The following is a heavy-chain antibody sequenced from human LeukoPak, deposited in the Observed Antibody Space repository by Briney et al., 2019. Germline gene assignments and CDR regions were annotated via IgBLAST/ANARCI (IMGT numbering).Heavy chain of an antibody. CDR2: IYYSGST. CDR3: ATQGATYYDILTGYYSGNWFDP. D-gene: IGHD3-9*01. V-gene: IGHV4-39*01. Sequence: SETLSLTCTVSGGSISSSSYYWGWIRQPPGKGLEWIGSIYYSGSTYYNPSLKSRVTISVDTSKNQFSLKLSSVTAADTAVYYCATQGATYYDILTGYYSGNWFDPWGQGTLVTVSS. J-gene: IGHJ5*02. CDR1: GGSISSSSYY.